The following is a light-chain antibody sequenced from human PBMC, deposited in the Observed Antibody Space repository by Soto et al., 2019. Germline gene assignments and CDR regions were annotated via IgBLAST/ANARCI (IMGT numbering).Light chain of an antibody. CDR3: NSYAGSSYV. CDR1: SSDVGAYNY. Sequence: QSVLTQPASVSGSPGQSITISCTGSSSDVGAYNYVSWYQQYPGTAPKLMIYGVSNRPSGVSNRFSGSKSGNTASLTISGLQADDEADYSCNSYAGSSYVFGTGTKVTVL. J-gene: IGLJ1*01. CDR2: GVS. V-gene: IGLV2-14*01.